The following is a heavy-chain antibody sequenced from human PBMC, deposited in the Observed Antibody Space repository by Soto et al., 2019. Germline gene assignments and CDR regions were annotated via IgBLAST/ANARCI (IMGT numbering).Heavy chain of an antibody. D-gene: IGHD2-15*01. CDR2: ISYDGSNK. V-gene: IGHV3-30*18. CDR3: ANETYSGPLDY. CDR1: GFTFSSYG. J-gene: IGHJ4*02. Sequence: QVPLVESGGGVVQPGRSLRLSCAASGFTFSSYGMHWVRQAPGKGLEWVAVISYDGSNKYYADSVKGRFTISRDNSKNTLYLQMNSLRAECTAVYYCANETYSGPLDYWGQGTLVTVSS.